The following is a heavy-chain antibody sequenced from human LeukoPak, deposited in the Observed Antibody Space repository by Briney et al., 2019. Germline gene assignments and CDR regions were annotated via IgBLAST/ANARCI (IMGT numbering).Heavy chain of an antibody. CDR3: ASPQYGDFYFDY. J-gene: IGHJ4*02. CDR1: GYTFSGYY. D-gene: IGHD2-21*02. CDR2: ISPSTGGT. V-gene: IGHV1-2*02. Sequence: ASVKVSCKASGYTFSGYYIHWVRQAPGQGLEWMGWISPSTGGTSYAQKFQGRVIMTRDMSTATAYMELRRLSSDDTAVYFCASPQYGDFYFDYWGQGTLVTVSS.